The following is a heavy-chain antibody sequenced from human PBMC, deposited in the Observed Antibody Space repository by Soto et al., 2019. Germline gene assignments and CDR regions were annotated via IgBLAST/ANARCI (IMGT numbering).Heavy chain of an antibody. CDR3: ARAGGSSSSWYSVLTHRRDNWFDP. J-gene: IGHJ5*02. CDR1: GGSFSGYY. CDR2: INHSGST. V-gene: IGHV4-34*01. Sequence: SETLSLTCAVYGGSFSGYYWSWIRQPPGKGLEWIGEINHSGSTNYNPSLKSRVTISVDTSKNQFSLKLSSVTAADTAVYYCARAGGSSSSWYSVLTHRRDNWFDPWGQGTLVTVS. D-gene: IGHD6-13*01.